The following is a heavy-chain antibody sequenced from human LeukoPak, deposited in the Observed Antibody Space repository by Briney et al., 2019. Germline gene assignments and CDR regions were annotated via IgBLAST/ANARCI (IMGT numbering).Heavy chain of an antibody. CDR1: GGSISSSSYY. CDR3: ATSIAAAGPYYFDY. V-gene: IGHV4-39*01. D-gene: IGHD6-13*01. J-gene: IGHJ4*02. Sequence: SETLSLTCTVSGGSISSSSYYWGWIRQPPGKGLEWIGSIYYSGSTYYNSSLKSRVTISVDTSKNQFSLKLSSVTAADTAVYYCATSIAAAGPYYFDYWGQGTLVTVSS. CDR2: IYYSGST.